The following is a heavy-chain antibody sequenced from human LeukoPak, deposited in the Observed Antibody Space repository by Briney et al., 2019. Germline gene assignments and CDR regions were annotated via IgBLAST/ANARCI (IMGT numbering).Heavy chain of an antibody. CDR1: GFPFSSYS. CDR2: IGASGDSA. CDR3: AKDNPFLYGMDV. V-gene: IGHV3-23*01. J-gene: IGHJ6*02. Sequence: GGSLRLSCAASGFPFSSYSMNWVRQAPGKGLEWVSTIGASGDSAYYADSVKGRFTISRDNSKNTLYLQMNSLRAEDTAVYYCAKDNPFLYGMDVWGQGTTVTVSS.